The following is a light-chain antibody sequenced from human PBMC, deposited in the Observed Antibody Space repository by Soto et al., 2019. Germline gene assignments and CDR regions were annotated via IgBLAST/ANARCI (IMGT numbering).Light chain of an antibody. V-gene: IGKV3-15*01. Sequence: DIVLTQSPATLSVSPGDRVTLSCRASQSLFGFLAWYQQKPGQAPRLLMYGVSTRATGIPARFSGGGSATDYTLTISRLPSEDSPFYCGQSYNDWPFASGLGTRLEI. CDR1: QSLFGF. CDR3: QSYNDWPFA. J-gene: IGKJ2*01. CDR2: GVS.